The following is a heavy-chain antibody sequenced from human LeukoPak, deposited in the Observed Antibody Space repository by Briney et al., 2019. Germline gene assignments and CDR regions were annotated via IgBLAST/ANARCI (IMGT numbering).Heavy chain of an antibody. CDR2: IYYSGST. V-gene: IGHV4-59*01. CDR1: GGSISSYY. D-gene: IGHD5-24*01. CDR3: TRHPTLNSMADAFDI. J-gene: IGHJ3*02. Sequence: SETLSLTCTVSGGSISSYYWSWIRQPPGKGLEWIGYIYYSGSTNYNPSLKSRVTISVYTSKNQFSLKLSSVTAADTAVYYCTRHPTLNSMADAFDIWGQGTMVTVSS.